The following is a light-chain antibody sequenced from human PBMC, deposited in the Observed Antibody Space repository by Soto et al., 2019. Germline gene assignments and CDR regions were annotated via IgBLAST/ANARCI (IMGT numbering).Light chain of an antibody. CDR3: QQHNSYPRT. V-gene: IGKV1-5*03. Sequence: DIQMTQSPSTLSASVGDRVTITCPASQSINNWLAWYQQKPGRAPKLLISRASTLQSGVPSRFSGSGSGTEFTLTISSLQPDDYATYYCQQHNSYPRTFGQGTKLEIK. CDR2: RAS. CDR1: QSINNW. J-gene: IGKJ2*01.